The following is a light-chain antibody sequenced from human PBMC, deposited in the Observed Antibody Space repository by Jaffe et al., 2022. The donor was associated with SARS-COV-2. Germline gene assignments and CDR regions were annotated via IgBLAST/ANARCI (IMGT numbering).Light chain of an antibody. CDR3: QQYGSSPYT. Sequence: EIVLTQSPGTLSLSPGERVTLSCRASQSVSSNYLAWHQQKPGQAPRLLIHGASIRAPGIPDRFSGSGSGTDFTLTISRLEPEDFAVYNCQQYGSSPYTFGQGTKLEI. CDR2: GAS. J-gene: IGKJ2*01. V-gene: IGKV3-20*01. CDR1: QSVSSNY.